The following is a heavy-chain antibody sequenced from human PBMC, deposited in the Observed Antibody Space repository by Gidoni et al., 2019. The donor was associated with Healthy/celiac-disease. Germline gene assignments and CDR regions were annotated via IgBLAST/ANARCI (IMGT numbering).Heavy chain of an antibody. D-gene: IGHD2-2*01. CDR3: ARDARLGYCSSTSCYRDYYMDV. J-gene: IGHJ6*03. CDR2: INHSGST. CDR1: GGSFSGYY. Sequence: QVQLQQWGAGLLKPSETLSLTCAVYGGSFSGYYWSWIRQPPGKGLEWIGEINHSGSTNYNPSLKSRVTISVDTSKNQFSLKLSSVTAADTAVYYCARDARLGYCSSTSCYRDYYMDVWGKGTTVTVSS. V-gene: IGHV4-34*01.